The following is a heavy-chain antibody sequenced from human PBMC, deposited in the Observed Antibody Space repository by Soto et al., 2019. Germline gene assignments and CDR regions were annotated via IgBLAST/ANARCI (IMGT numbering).Heavy chain of an antibody. V-gene: IGHV6-1*01. CDR3: ARGSYYSGWV. D-gene: IGHD6-19*01. J-gene: IGHJ4*02. CDR2: TYYRSKWYS. CDR1: GDSVSSTSTA. Sequence: SQTLSLTYAISGDSVSSTSTAWSWIRQSPSRGLEWLGRTYYRSKWYSDYAVSVKSRITINPDTSKNQFSLQLKSVTPEDTAVYYCARGSYYSGWVWGQGTRVTVSS.